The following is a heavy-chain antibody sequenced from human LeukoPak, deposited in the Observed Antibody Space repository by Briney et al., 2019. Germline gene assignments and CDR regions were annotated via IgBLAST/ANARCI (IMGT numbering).Heavy chain of an antibody. J-gene: IGHJ5*02. CDR1: EETFIEYP. V-gene: IGHV1-69*04. D-gene: IGHD3-16*01. CDR2: TIPALNVP. Sequence: ASVTVSCKTSEETFIEYPITWVRQAPGQGLEWLGNTIPALNVPKYAQKFQGRVAMTADRSTSTVYLELSSLKSEDTAFYYCAREVGLGALDTWGQGTLVTVSS. CDR3: AREVGLGALDT.